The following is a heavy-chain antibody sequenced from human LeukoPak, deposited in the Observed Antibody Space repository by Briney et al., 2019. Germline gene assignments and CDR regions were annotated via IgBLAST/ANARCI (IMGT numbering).Heavy chain of an antibody. D-gene: IGHD4-17*01. V-gene: IGHV4-30-4*01. J-gene: IGHJ4*02. Sequence: PSQTPSLTPIVSGGSISSGAYYCSWIRHPPGNGLEWIGYVHYSGSAYYNPSRKSRVTISVDTSKNQFSLKLSSVTAADTAVHYCARDSTPRGYGDGGFDYWGQGTLVTVSS. CDR3: ARDSTPRGYGDGGFDY. CDR1: GGSISSGAYY. CDR2: VHYSGSA.